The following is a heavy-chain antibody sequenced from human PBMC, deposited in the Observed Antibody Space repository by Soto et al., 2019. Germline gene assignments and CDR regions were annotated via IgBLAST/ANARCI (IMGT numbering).Heavy chain of an antibody. CDR1: GGTFSSYT. Sequence: QVQLVQSGAEVKKPGSSVKVSCKASGGTFSSYTISWVRQAPGQGLEWMGRIIPILGIANYAQKFQGRVTITADKSTSTADMELSSLRSEDTAVYYCARERQNDSSGYYRYDAFDIWGQGTMVTVSS. D-gene: IGHD3-22*01. J-gene: IGHJ3*02. V-gene: IGHV1-69*08. CDR2: IIPILGIA. CDR3: ARERQNDSSGYYRYDAFDI.